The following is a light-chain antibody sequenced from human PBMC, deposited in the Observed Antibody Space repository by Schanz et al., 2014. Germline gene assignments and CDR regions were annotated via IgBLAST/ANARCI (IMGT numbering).Light chain of an antibody. CDR3: QQYYSIPLT. Sequence: DIVMTQSPLSLPVTPGEPATISCRSSQSLLHNNGYNYFDWYVQKPGQSPQVLIYLGSNRASGVPDRFSGSGSGTDFTLKISRVEAEDLAVYYCQQYYSIPLTFGGGTKVEIK. CDR1: QSLLHNNGYNY. V-gene: IGKV2-28*01. J-gene: IGKJ4*01. CDR2: LGS.